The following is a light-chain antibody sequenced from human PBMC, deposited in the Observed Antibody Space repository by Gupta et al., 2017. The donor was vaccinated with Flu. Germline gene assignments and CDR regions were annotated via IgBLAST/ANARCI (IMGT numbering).Light chain of an antibody. CDR2: HAS. CDR1: QSISSW. V-gene: IGKV1-5*03. J-gene: IGKJ1*01. Sequence: SPSTLSASVGDRVTITCRASQSISSWLAWYQQKPGKAPKLLIYHASSLESGVPTRFSGSGSGTEFTLTISSLQPEDFAIYYCQQYSSYPTFGQGTKVEI. CDR3: QQYSSYPT.